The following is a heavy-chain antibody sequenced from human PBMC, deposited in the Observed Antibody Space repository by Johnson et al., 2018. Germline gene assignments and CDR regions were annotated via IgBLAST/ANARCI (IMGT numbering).Heavy chain of an antibody. CDR2: IYHSWNT. D-gene: IGHD3-22*01. CDR1: GGSISNYL. V-gene: IGHV4-59*01. Sequence: QVQLQESGPGLVKPSETLSLTCTVSGGSISNYLWNWIRQPPGKGLEWIGNIYHSWNTKYSASLRSRVTRSVDTSKNQFSLKVNSVTAADTAVYYCTRGPDYYDSSGYSLFDYWGQGTLVTVSS. J-gene: IGHJ4*02. CDR3: TRGPDYYDSSGYSLFDY.